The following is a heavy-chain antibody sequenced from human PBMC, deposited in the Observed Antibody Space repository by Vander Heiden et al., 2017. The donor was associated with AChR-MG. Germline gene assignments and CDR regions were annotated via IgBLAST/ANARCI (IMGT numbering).Heavy chain of an antibody. V-gene: IGHV3-23*01. D-gene: IGHD3-22*01. CDR3: AKDGITMIVVVNFFDY. J-gene: IGHJ4*02. CDR2: ISGSGGST. Sequence: EVQLLESGGGLVQPGGSLRLSCAASGFTFSSYAMSWVRQAPGKGLEWVSAISGSGGSTYYADSVKGRFTISRDNSKNTLYLQMNSLRAEDTAVYYCAKDGITMIVVVNFFDYWGQGTLVTVSS. CDR1: GFTFSSYA.